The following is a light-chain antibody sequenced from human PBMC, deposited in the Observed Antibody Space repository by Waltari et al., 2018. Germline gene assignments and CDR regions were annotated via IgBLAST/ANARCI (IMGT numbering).Light chain of an antibody. J-gene: IGLJ1*01. Sequence: QAVVTQEPSLPVSPGGTVTLTFGSRPGAVTSGHYPYWFQQKPGQAPRTLIYDTNKRHSWTPARFSGSLVGGRAALTLADAQPEDEAEYFCLLSLSGDHRIFGTGTKVSVL. V-gene: IGLV7-46*01. CDR1: PGAVTSGHY. CDR3: LLSLSGDHRI. CDR2: DTN.